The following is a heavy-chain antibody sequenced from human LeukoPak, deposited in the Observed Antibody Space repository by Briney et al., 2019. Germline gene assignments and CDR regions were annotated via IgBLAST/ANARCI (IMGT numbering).Heavy chain of an antibody. CDR2: IYYSGST. Sequence: KPSQSLSLTCTVAGGSISSYYWSWIRQPPGKGLEWIGYIYYSGSTNYNPSLKSRVTISVDTSKNQFSLKLSSVTAADTAVYYCARCCSGGSCAFGAFDIWGQGTMVTVSS. J-gene: IGHJ3*02. CDR3: ARCCSGGSCAFGAFDI. CDR1: GGSISSYY. V-gene: IGHV4-59*08. D-gene: IGHD2-15*01.